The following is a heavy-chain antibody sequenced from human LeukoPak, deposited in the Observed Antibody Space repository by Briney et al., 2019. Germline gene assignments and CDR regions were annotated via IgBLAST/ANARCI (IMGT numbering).Heavy chain of an antibody. Sequence: SETLSLTCAVYGGSFSGYYWSWIRQPPGKGLEWIGEINHSGSTNYNPSLKSRVTISVDTSKNQFSLKLSSVTAADTAVYYCARDFNWGYFDYWGQGTLVTVSS. CDR1: GGSFSGYY. CDR2: INHSGST. D-gene: IGHD7-27*01. V-gene: IGHV4-34*01. J-gene: IGHJ4*02. CDR3: ARDFNWGYFDY.